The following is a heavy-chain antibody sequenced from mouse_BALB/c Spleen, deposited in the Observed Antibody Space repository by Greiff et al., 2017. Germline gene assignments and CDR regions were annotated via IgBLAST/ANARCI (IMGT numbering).Heavy chain of an antibody. Sequence: VQLQESGPGLVAPSQSLSITCTVSGFSLTSYGVHWVRQPPGKGLEWLGVIWAGGSTNYNSALMSRLSISKDNSKSQVFLKMNSLQTDDTAMYYCARERSYYYGSSYYFDYWGQGTTLTVSS. V-gene: IGHV2-9*02. CDR3: ARERSYYYGSSYYFDY. CDR1: GFSLTSYG. D-gene: IGHD1-1*01. CDR2: IWAGGST. J-gene: IGHJ2*01.